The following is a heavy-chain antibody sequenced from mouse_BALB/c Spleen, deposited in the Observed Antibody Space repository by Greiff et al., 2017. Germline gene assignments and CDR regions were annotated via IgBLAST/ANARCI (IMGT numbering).Heavy chain of an antibody. V-gene: IGHV1-66*01. CDR1: GYSFTSYY. Sequence: QVQLKESGPELVKPGASVKISCKASGYSFTSYYIHWVKQRPGQGLEWIGWIFPGSGNTKYNEKFKGKATLTADTSSSTAYMQLSSLTSEDSAVYFCARSYDYDEAWFAYWGQGTLVTVSA. J-gene: IGHJ3*01. CDR2: IFPGSGNT. D-gene: IGHD2-4*01. CDR3: ARSYDYDEAWFAY.